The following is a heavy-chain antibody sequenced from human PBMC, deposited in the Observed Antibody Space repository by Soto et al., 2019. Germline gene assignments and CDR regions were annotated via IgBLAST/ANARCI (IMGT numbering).Heavy chain of an antibody. D-gene: IGHD1-26*01. J-gene: IGHJ6*02. CDR3: ARDMSGGTYNDYYGMDV. CDR1: GFSFSSYA. Sequence: EVQLLESGGGLGQPGGSLRLSCAASGFSFSSYAMTWVCQAPGRGLQWVSAISGSGSPTYYADSVKGRFTISRDNSKNTLYLQMNSLRADDTAVYYCARDMSGGTYNDYYGMDVWGQETTVTVCS. V-gene: IGHV3-23*01. CDR2: ISGSGSPT.